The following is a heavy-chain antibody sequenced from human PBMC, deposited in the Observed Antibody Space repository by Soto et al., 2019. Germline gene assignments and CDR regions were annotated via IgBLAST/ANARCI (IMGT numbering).Heavy chain of an antibody. V-gene: IGHV3-30*18. CDR2: ISYDGSNK. J-gene: IGHJ6*03. CDR1: GFTFSSYG. D-gene: IGHD3-10*01. Sequence: GGSLRLSCAASGFTFSSYGMHWVRQAPGKGLEWVAVISYDGSNKYYADSVKGRFTISRDNSKNTLYLQMNSLRAEDTAVYYCAKIELRGEFGEPQPDRFGNYYYMDVWGKGTTVTVSS. CDR3: AKIELRGEFGEPQPDRFGNYYYMDV.